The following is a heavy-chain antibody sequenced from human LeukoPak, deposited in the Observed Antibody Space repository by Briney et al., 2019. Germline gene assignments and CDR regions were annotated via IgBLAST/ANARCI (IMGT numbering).Heavy chain of an antibody. Sequence: GGSLRLSCAASGFTFSSYEMNWVRQAPGKGLEWVSYISSSGSTIYYADSVKGRFTISRDNAKNSLYLQMNSLRAEDTAVYYWARVDHGSGSYDYWGQGTLVTVSS. D-gene: IGHD3-10*01. CDR2: ISSSGSTI. J-gene: IGHJ4*02. V-gene: IGHV3-48*03. CDR3: ARVDHGSGSYDY. CDR1: GFTFSSYE.